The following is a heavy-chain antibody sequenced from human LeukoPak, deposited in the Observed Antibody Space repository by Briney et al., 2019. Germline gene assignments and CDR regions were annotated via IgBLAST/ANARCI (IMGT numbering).Heavy chain of an antibody. CDR2: IYPVNSDT. J-gene: IGHJ4*02. D-gene: IGHD2-15*01. CDR3: ARHAANRRWSYFDY. CDR1: GYSFTSYW. V-gene: IGHV5-51*01. Sequence: PGESLKISCKGSGYSFTSYWIGWVRQMPGKGLEWMGIIYPVNSDTRYSPSFQGQVTISADKSINTAYLQWSSLKASDTAIYYCARHAANRRWSYFDYWGQGTLVTVSS.